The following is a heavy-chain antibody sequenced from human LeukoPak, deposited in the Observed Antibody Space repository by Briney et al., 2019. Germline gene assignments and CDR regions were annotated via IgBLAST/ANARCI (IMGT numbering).Heavy chain of an antibody. J-gene: IGHJ4*02. Sequence: GESLKISCKGSGYSFTSYWVGWVRQMPGKGREGMGIIYPGDSDTRYSPSFQGQVTISADKSISTAYLQWSSLKASDTAMYYCARRAYSYAYGYWGQGTLVTVSS. V-gene: IGHV5-51*01. CDR2: IYPGDSDT. CDR1: GYSFTSYW. CDR3: ARRAYSYAYGY. D-gene: IGHD5-18*01.